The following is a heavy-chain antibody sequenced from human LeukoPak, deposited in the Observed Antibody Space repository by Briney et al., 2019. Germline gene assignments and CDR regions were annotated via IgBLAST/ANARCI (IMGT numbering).Heavy chain of an antibody. J-gene: IGHJ4*02. D-gene: IGHD6-19*01. CDR3: ARVQQWLFDY. Sequence: PGGSLRLSCAASGFTFSSYSMNWVRQAPGQGLEWVSSISSSSSYICYADSVKGRFTISRDNAKNSLYLQMNSLRAEDTAVYYCARVQQWLFDYGGQGTLVTVSS. V-gene: IGHV3-21*01. CDR2: ISSSSSYI. CDR1: GFTFSSYS.